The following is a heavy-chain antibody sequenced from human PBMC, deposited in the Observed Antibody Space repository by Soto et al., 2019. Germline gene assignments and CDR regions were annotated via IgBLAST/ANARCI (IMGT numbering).Heavy chain of an antibody. Sequence: GGSLRLSCAASGFTFSSYAMHWVRQAPGKGLEWVAVISYDGSNKYYADSVKGRFTISRDNSKNTLYLQMNSLRAEDTAVYYCASRYCSGGSCYSGPLDYWGQGTLVTVSS. CDR2: ISYDGSNK. CDR3: ASRYCSGGSCYSGPLDY. D-gene: IGHD2-15*01. V-gene: IGHV3-30-3*01. J-gene: IGHJ4*02. CDR1: GFTFSSYA.